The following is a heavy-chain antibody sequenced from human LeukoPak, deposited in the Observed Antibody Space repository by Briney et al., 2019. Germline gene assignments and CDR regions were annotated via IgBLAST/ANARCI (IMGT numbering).Heavy chain of an antibody. J-gene: IGHJ6*04. CDR1: SDSIRSNNW. CDR2: IYHSGST. V-gene: IGHV4-4*02. CDR3: VRVPFAFYGMEV. D-gene: IGHD4/OR15-4a*01. Sequence: PSETLSLTCAVPSDSIRSNNWWSWVRQPPGKGLEWIGEIYHSGSTNYNPSLKSRVTISADTSKNQLSLKLSSVTAADTAVYYCVRVPFAFYGMEVWGKGTTVSVSS.